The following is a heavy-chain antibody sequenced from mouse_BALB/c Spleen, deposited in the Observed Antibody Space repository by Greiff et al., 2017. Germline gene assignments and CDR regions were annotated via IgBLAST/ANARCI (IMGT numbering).Heavy chain of an antibody. CDR1: GYTFSSYW. CDR3: TPGNPWFAY. J-gene: IGHJ3*01. CDR2: ILPGSGST. Sequence: QVQLQQSGAELMKPGASVKISCKATGYTFSSYWIEWVKQRPGHGLEWIGEILPGSGSTNYDEKFKSKGTLTVDTSSSTAYMHLSSLTSEDSAVYYCTPGNPWFAYWGQGTLVTVSA. D-gene: IGHD2-1*01. V-gene: IGHV1-9*01.